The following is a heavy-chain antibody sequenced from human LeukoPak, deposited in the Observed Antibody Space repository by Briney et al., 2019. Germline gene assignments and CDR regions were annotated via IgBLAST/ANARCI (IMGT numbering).Heavy chain of an antibody. CDR3: ATNYYDSSGYYSIDY. CDR2: IIPIFGTA. D-gene: IGHD3-22*01. Sequence: SVKVSCKASGGTFSSYAISWVRQAPGQGLEWMGGIIPIFGTANYAQKLQGRVTMTTDTSTSTAYMELRSLRSDDTALYYCATNYYDSSGYYSIDYWGQGTLVTVSS. J-gene: IGHJ4*02. CDR1: GGTFSSYA. V-gene: IGHV1-69*05.